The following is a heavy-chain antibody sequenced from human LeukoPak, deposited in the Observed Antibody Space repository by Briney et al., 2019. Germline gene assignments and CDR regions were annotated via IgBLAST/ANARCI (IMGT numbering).Heavy chain of an antibody. D-gene: IGHD2-15*01. CDR2: IYWDDVK. CDR3: AHRRSYCSGGSCYFEGFDY. Sequence: ESGPTLVNPTQTLTLTCTLSGSSLSTSGVGGGWIRQPPGKALEWVALIYWDDVKRCTPSLKSRLTITKDTSKNQVVLTMTDMDPVDTATYYCAHRRSYCSGGSCYFEGFDYWGQGTLVTVSS. J-gene: IGHJ4*02. CDR1: GSSLSTSGVG. V-gene: IGHV2-5*02.